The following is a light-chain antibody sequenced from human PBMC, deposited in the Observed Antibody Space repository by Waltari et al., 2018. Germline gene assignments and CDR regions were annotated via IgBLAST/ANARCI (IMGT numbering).Light chain of an antibody. CDR2: EVS. V-gene: IGLV2-11*01. J-gene: IGLJ3*02. Sequence: QSALTQPRSVSGSPGQSVTIPCPGTSSDVGGYNYVSWYQQHPGKAPNLMIYEVSKRPSGVPDRFSGSKSGNTASLTISGLQAEDEADYYCCSYAGSYTWVFGGGTKLTVV. CDR3: CSYAGSYTWV. CDR1: SSDVGGYNY.